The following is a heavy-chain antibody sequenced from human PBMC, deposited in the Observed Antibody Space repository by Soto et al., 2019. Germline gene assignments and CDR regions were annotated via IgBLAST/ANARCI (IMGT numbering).Heavy chain of an antibody. Sequence: PGGSLRLSCKCSVFTFYDYALSWVRQAPGKGLEWVGFIRSRPYGGSTEYAASVRGRFTLSRDDSKGIGYLQMDSLKVEDTAVYYCTRSVPGRPNFGDSGTPSSYWGQGTLVTVSS. D-gene: IGHD3-10*01. CDR1: VFTFYDYA. J-gene: IGHJ4*02. V-gene: IGHV3-49*04. CDR3: TRSVPGRPNFGDSGTPSSY. CDR2: IRSRPYGGST.